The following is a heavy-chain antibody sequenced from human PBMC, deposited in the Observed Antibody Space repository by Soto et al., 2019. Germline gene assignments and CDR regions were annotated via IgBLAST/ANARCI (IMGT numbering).Heavy chain of an antibody. J-gene: IGHJ6*03. CDR1: GYTFTSYG. V-gene: IGHV1-18*01. D-gene: IGHD2-2*01. CDR3: ARVSCSSTSCPNNYYYYYMDV. CDR2: ISAYNGNT. Sequence: VASVKVSCKASGYTFTSYGISWVRQAPGRGLEWMGWISAYNGNTNYAQKLQGRVTMTTDTSTSTAYMELRSLRSDDTAVYYCARVSCSSTSCPNNYYYYYMDVWGKGTTVTVSS.